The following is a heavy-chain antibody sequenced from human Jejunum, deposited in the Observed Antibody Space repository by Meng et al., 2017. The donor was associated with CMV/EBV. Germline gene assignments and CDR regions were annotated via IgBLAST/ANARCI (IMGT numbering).Heavy chain of an antibody. CDR1: GFTFSSSE. Sequence: CAASGFTFSSSEMMWVRQAPGKGLEWISYISGNSKTISYADSVKGRFTISRDNAKNALYLQMNSLRADDTALYYCARLHLVAFYSWGQGTLVTVSS. CDR2: ISGNSKTI. CDR3: ARLHLVAFYS. V-gene: IGHV3-48*03. D-gene: IGHD3-9*01. J-gene: IGHJ4*02.